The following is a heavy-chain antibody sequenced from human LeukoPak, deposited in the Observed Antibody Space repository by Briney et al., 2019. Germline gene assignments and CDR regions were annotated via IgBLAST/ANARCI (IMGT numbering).Heavy chain of an antibody. D-gene: IGHD2-15*01. CDR1: GASIRSGDYY. Sequence: SETLSLTCTVSGASIRSGDYYWSWIRQPPGKGLEWIGYIYDSGSTYYNPSLKSRITISVGTSENRFSLKLSSVTATDTAVYYCARDCSGGSCYGAFDIWGQGTMVTVSS. CDR3: ARDCSGGSCYGAFDI. CDR2: IYDSGST. V-gene: IGHV4-30-4*01. J-gene: IGHJ3*02.